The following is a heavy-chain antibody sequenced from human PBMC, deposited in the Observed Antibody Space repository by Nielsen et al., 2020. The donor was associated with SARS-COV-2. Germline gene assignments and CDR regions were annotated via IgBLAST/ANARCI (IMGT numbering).Heavy chain of an antibody. D-gene: IGHD3-3*01. CDR3: AHTVRPRGVVIIGWFDP. CDR1: GFSLSTSGVG. J-gene: IGHJ5*02. V-gene: IGHV2-5*01. CDR2: IYWNDDK. Sequence: SGPTLVKPTQTLTLTCTFSGFSLSTSGVGVGWIRQPPGKALEWLALIYWNDDKRYSPSLKSRLTITKDTSKNQVVLTMTNMDPVDTATYYCAHTVRPRGVVIIGWFDPWGQGTLVTVSS.